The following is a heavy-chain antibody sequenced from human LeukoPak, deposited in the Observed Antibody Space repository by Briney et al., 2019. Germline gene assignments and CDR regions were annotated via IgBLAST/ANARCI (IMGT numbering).Heavy chain of an antibody. J-gene: IGHJ4*02. Sequence: SGGSLRLSCAASGFTFSSYEMNWVRQAPGKGLEWVSYISSGGSTKYYADSVKGRFTISRDNAKNSLYLQMNSLRAEDTAVYYCASRFDYWGQGTLVTVSS. CDR3: ASRFDY. CDR2: ISSGGSTK. V-gene: IGHV3-48*03. CDR1: GFTFSSYE.